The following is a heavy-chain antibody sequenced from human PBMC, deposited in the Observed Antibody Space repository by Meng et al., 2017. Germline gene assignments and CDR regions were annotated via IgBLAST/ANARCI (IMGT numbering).Heavy chain of an antibody. D-gene: IGHD2-21*02. CDR2: INHSGST. J-gene: IGHJ3*02. CDR1: GGSFSGYY. Sequence: SETLSLTGAVYGGSFSGYYWSWIRQPQGKGLEWIGEINHSGSTNYNPSLKSRVTISVDTSKNQFSLKLSSVTAADTAVYYCARVFVTDCGGDGYLPIAFDIWGQGTMVTVSS. V-gene: IGHV4-34*01. CDR3: ARVFVTDCGGDGYLPIAFDI.